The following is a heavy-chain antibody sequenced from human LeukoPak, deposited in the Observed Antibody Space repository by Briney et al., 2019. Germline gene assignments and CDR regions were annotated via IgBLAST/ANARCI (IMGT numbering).Heavy chain of an antibody. CDR1: GFSFTNCW. V-gene: IGHV3-7*01. D-gene: IGHD2-15*01. CDR3: VSQEVVPH. CDR2: VKEDGTTK. J-gene: IGHJ4*02. Sequence: GGSLRLSCAASGFSFTNCWMSWVRQAPGKGLEWVANVKEDGTTKQYVDSVKGRFTISRDNAKNSLYLQMDSPRAEDTAVYYCVSQEVVPHWGQGTLVSVSS.